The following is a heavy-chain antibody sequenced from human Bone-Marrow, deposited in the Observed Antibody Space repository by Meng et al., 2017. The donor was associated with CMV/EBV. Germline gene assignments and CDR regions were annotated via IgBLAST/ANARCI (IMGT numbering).Heavy chain of an antibody. V-gene: IGHV1-2*02. Sequence: ASVKVSCKASGYTFTGYYMHWVRQAPGQGLEWMGWINPNSGGTNYAQKFQGRVTMTRDTSISTAYMELSRLRSDDTAVYYCARGNGVRGNWFDPWGQGTLVTVSS. CDR1: GYTFTGYY. J-gene: IGHJ5*02. D-gene: IGHD2-8*01. CDR2: INPNSGGT. CDR3: ARGNGVRGNWFDP.